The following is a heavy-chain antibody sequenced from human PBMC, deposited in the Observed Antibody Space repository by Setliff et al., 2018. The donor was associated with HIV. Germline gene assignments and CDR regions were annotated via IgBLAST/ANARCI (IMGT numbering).Heavy chain of an antibody. J-gene: IGHJ3*01. D-gene: IGHD2-8*01. Sequence: ASVKVSCKASGYTFTGYYIHWVRQAPGQGLEWVGRINPNSGDTNYAQKFQGRVTMTRDTSINTAYMDLGRLRSDDTAVYYCARRGVGTSDAFDLWGQGTKVTVSS. CDR3: ARRGVGTSDAFDL. CDR1: GYTFTGYY. CDR2: INPNSGDT. V-gene: IGHV1-2*06.